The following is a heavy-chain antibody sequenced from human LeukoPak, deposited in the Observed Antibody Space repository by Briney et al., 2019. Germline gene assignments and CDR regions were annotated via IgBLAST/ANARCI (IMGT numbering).Heavy chain of an antibody. CDR3: ARVRFTTVTTGFDP. J-gene: IGHJ5*02. CDR2: IYHSGST. V-gene: IGHV4-30-2*01. Sequence: SETLSLTCAVSGGSISSGGYSWSWIRQPPGKGLEWIGYIYHSGSTYYNPSLKSRVTISVDRSKNQFSLKLSSVTAADTAVYYCARVRFTTVTTGFDPWGQGTLVTVSS. D-gene: IGHD4-17*01. CDR1: GGSISSGGYS.